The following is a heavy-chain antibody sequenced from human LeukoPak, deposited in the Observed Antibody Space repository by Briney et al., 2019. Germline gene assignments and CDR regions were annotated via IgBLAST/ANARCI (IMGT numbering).Heavy chain of an antibody. V-gene: IGHV3-21*04. CDR1: GFTFGSYS. J-gene: IGHJ4*02. Sequence: GGSLRLSCAASGFTFGSYSMYWVRQAPGKGLEWVSSISSSSSYIYYADSVKGRFTISRDNAKNSLYLQMNSLRAEDTAVYYCARGRPAYYYDNSVDYWGQGTLVTVSS. D-gene: IGHD3-22*01. CDR3: ARGRPAYYYDNSVDY. CDR2: ISSSSSYI.